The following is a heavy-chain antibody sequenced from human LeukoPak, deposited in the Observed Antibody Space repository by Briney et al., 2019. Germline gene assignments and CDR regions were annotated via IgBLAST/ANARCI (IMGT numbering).Heavy chain of an antibody. D-gene: IGHD6-13*01. J-gene: IGHJ6*02. CDR1: GFTFSSYS. CDR2: ISSSSSYI. CDR3: ARDRLGGLGIAAAGTPFRYYYYDMDV. V-gene: IGHV3-21*01. Sequence: GGSLRLSCAASGFTFSSYSMNWVRQAPGKGLEWVSSISSSSSYIYYADSVKGRFTISRDNAKNSLYLQMNSLRAEDTAVYYCARDRLGGLGIAAAGTPFRYYYYDMDVWGQGTTVTVFS.